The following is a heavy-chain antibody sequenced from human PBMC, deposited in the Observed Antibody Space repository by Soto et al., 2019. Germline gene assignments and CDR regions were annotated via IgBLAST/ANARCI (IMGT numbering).Heavy chain of an antibody. D-gene: IGHD3-22*01. CDR2: VSTNDDRT. V-gene: IGHV1-18*01. CDR1: GYTFTAYG. Sequence: GPEVKMPGASVKVSCKTSGYTFTAYGLAWLRQAPGQRPEWMGWVSTNDDRTNYARKFQGRVTITTDSSTTTTSMELRSLGTDATAVYYCARELNTESSAYCSFAFWGQGTLVTVSS. CDR3: ARELNTESSAYCSFAF. J-gene: IGHJ4*02.